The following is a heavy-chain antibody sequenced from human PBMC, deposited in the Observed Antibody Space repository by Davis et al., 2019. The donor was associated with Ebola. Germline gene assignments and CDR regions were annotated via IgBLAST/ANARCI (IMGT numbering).Heavy chain of an antibody. V-gene: IGHV3-21*04. J-gene: IGHJ4*02. CDR2: TSCCNGRT. CDR3: ARPPLRFTAGESNLHGY. Sequence: GESLKISCAASGFTFSRYTINWVRQAPGKGLEWVSYTSCCNGRTYYADSVKGRFTSSRDGATNSVHLQMDSLRADDTAVYYCARPPLRFTAGESNLHGYWGQGTLVTVSS. D-gene: IGHD3-3*01. CDR1: GFTFSRYT.